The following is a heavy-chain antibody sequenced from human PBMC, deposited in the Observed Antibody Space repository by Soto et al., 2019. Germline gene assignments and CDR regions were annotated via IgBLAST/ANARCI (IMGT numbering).Heavy chain of an antibody. CDR3: AKDPPPFIL. CDR1: GLTSSSYA. CDR2: TSGRGGST. Sequence: PGGSLRLSCAGSGLTSSSYAISWVRQAPGKGPEWVSATSGRGGSTYYVHSVKGRFTFSRDNAKNTLYLQMNSLRAEDTAVYYCAKDPPPFILGGQGTLVTVSS. J-gene: IGHJ4*02. V-gene: IGHV3-23*01. D-gene: IGHD1-26*01.